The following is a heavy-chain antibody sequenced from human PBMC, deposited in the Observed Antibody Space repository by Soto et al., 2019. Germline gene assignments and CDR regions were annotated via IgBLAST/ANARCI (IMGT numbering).Heavy chain of an antibody. J-gene: IGHJ4*02. CDR1: GFTFSRYG. V-gene: IGHV3-33*01. D-gene: IGHD6-19*01. Sequence: QVQLVESGGGVVQPGRSLRLSCAASGFTFSRYGMHWVRQAPGRGLEWVAVIWYDGSNIYYADSVQGRFTISRDNSKDTLDLQMNSLRAEDTAVYYCARDREQWLVGYYFDYWGQGTLVNVSS. CDR3: ARDREQWLVGYYFDY. CDR2: IWYDGSNI.